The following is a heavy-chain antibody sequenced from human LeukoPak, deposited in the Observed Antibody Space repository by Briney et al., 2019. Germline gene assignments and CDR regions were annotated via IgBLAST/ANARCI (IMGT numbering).Heavy chain of an antibody. V-gene: IGHV4-4*07. J-gene: IGHJ4*02. Sequence: PSETLSLTCTVSGGSISSYYWSWIRQPAGKGLEWIGRIYSSGSTNYNPSLKSRVTMSVDTSKNHFSLKLSSVTAADTAIYYCARVGGDIMMTFGGIIVTYYFDYWGQGTLVTVSS. CDR2: IYSSGST. CDR3: ARVGGDIMMTFGGIIVTYYFDY. CDR1: GGSISSYY. D-gene: IGHD3-16*02.